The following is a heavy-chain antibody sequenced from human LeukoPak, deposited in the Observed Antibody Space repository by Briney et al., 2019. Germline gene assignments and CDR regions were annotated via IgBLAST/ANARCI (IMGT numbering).Heavy chain of an antibody. V-gene: IGHV3-30*18. D-gene: IGHD6-19*01. CDR3: AKATAQGYSSGWYSLDY. CDR2: ISYDGSNK. Sequence: PGGSLRLSRAASGFTFSSYGMHWVRQAPGKGLEWVAVISYDGSNKYYADSVRGRFTISRDNSKNTLYLQMNSLRAEDTAVYYCAKATAQGYSSGWYSLDYWGQGTLVTVSS. J-gene: IGHJ4*02. CDR1: GFTFSSYG.